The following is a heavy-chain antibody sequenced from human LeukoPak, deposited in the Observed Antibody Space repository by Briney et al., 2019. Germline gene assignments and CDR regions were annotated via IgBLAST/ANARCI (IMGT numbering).Heavy chain of an antibody. V-gene: IGHV3-23*01. CDR2: ISGXGGST. J-gene: IGHJ4*02. CDR1: GFTFSNYA. Sequence: RLSXAASGFTFSNYAMSWVRQAPGKGLEWVSAISGXGGSTLYADSVKGRFTISRDNSKNTLYMQMNSVRAEDTAVHYCAKGPSSDYFDYWGQGXLXX. CDR3: AKGPSSDYFDY.